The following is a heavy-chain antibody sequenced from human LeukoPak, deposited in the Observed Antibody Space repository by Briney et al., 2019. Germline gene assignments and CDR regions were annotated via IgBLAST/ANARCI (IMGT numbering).Heavy chain of an antibody. CDR1: GSTFTDHG. J-gene: IGHJ4*02. CDR3: AKGFDFWRGLYYFDH. D-gene: IGHD3-3*01. Sequence: PGRSLRLSCAASGSTFTDHGLSWVRQAPGKGVEWVSSISVSGGVTLYADSVKGRFVISRDNSRSRVYLEMNRLRAEDTAVYYCAKGFDFWRGLYYFDHWGQGTLVTVSS. CDR2: ISVSGGVT. V-gene: IGHV3-23*01.